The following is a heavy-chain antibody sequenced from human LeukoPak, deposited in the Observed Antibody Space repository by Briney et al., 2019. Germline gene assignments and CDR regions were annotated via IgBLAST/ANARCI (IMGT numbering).Heavy chain of an antibody. Sequence: PGGSLRLSCAASGFTFISHSMNWVRQSPGKGPEWVAHIKENGNEQYYADSVKGRFTISRDNAQKSLWLQMNSLRVEDTAVYYCARGPGDFDASDIWGQGTMVTVSS. D-gene: IGHD1-14*01. J-gene: IGHJ3*02. CDR2: IKENGNEQ. CDR3: ARGPGDFDASDI. CDR1: GFTFISHS. V-gene: IGHV3-7*01.